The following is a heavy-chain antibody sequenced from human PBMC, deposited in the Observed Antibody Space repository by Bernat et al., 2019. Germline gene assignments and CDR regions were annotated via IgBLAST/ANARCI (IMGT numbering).Heavy chain of an antibody. Sequence: QVQLVESGGGVVQPGRSPTLSCAASGFSFSGYGMHWVRQAPGKGLEWVAVIWSGGSNKYYADFVKGRFTISRDNSQNTLLLQMNSLRAEDTAVYFCARDFLGTRMLPGASDIWGQGTMVTVSS. D-gene: IGHD1-1*01. CDR2: IWSGGSNK. CDR1: GFSFSGYG. CDR3: ARDFLGTRMLPGASDI. V-gene: IGHV3-33*01. J-gene: IGHJ3*02.